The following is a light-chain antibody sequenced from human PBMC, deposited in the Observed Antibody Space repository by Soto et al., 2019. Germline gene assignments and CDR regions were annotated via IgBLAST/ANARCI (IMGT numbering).Light chain of an antibody. J-gene: IGLJ2*01. CDR3: SSYAYSNNLV. V-gene: IGLV2-8*01. CDR2: EVT. CDR1: SSDVGGYNY. Sequence: QSALTQPPSASGSPGQSVIISCTGTSSDVGGYNYVSWYQQHPGKAPKLMIYEVTKRPSGVPDRFSGSKSGNTASLTVSGLQAEDEADYYCSSYAYSNNLVFGGGTKLTVL.